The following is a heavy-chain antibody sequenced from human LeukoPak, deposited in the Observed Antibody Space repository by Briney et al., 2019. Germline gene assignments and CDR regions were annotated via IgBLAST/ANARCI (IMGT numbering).Heavy chain of an antibody. CDR3: ARAQGRGAGLGS. Sequence: SETLSLTCAVSGGSITSSNMWSGGRQPPGKGLEWIGDNYHSGSTNYNPSLKSRVTISLDKSKNQFSLSLNSVTAADTAVYYCARAQGRGAGLGSWGQGTPVTVSS. CDR2: NYHSGST. V-gene: IGHV4-4*02. J-gene: IGHJ5*02. D-gene: IGHD6-19*01. CDR1: GGSITSSNM.